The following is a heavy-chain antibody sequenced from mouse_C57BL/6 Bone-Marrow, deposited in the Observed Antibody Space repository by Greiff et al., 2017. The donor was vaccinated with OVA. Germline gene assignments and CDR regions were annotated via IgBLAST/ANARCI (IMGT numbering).Heavy chain of an antibody. J-gene: IGHJ1*03. Sequence: QVQLKQSGAELVRPGTSVKLSCKASGYTFTSYWMHWVKQRPGQGLEWIGVIDPSDSYTNYNQKFKGKATLTVDTSSSTAYMQLSSLTSEDSAVYYCARPYWYFDVWGTGTTVTVSS. CDR1: GYTFTSYW. V-gene: IGHV1-59*01. CDR3: ARPYWYFDV. CDR2: IDPSDSYT.